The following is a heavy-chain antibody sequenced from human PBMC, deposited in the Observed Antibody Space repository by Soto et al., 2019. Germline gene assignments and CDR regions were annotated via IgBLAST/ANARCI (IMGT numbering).Heavy chain of an antibody. CDR3: ARDRDVYGSGRDI. V-gene: IGHV1-18*01. CDR2: ISAYNGNT. J-gene: IGHJ3*02. Sequence: QVQLVQSGAEVKKPGASVKVSCKASGYTFTSYGISWVRQAPGQGLAWMGWISAYNGNTNYAQKLQGRVTMTTDTTTSTAYRELRSLRSDDKAVYYCARDRDVYGSGRDIWGQGTMVTVSS. CDR1: GYTFTSYG. D-gene: IGHD3-10*01.